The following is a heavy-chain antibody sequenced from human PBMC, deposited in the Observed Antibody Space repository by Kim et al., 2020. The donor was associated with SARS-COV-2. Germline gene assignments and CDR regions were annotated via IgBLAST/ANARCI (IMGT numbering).Heavy chain of an antibody. CDR2: INPNSGGT. J-gene: IGHJ4*02. D-gene: IGHD3-22*01. CDR3: ARSEHYDSSGYYGGPAFY. V-gene: IGHV1-2*06. Sequence: ASVKVSCKASGYTFTGYYMHWVRQAPGQGLEWMGRINPNSGGTNYAQKFQGRVTMTRDTSISTAYMELSRLRSDDTAVYYCARSEHYDSSGYYGGPAFYWGQGTLVTVSS. CDR1: GYTFTGYY.